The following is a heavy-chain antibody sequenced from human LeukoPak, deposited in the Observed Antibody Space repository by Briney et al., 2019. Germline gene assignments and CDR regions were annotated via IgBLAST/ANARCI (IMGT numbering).Heavy chain of an antibody. CDR2: INAGNGNT. V-gene: IGHV1-3*01. Sequence: ASVKVSCKASGYTFINFAINWGRQAPGQRPEWLGWINAGNGNTKYSQKFQGRVTITRDTSASTAYMELSNLTSEDTAVYYCARGPRAAADDYWGQGTLVTVSS. J-gene: IGHJ4*02. CDR3: ARGPRAAADDY. CDR1: GYTFINFA. D-gene: IGHD6-13*01.